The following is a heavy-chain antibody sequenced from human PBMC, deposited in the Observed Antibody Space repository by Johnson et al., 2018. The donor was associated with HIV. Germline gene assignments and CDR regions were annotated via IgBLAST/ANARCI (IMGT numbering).Heavy chain of an antibody. CDR2: ISYDGSNI. J-gene: IGHJ3*02. V-gene: IGHV3-30-3*01. D-gene: IGHD1-26*01. CDR3: ARDRGYSGSYTGAFDI. CDR1: GFTFSSYT. Sequence: QVQLVESGGGVVQPGRSLRLSCAASGFTFSSYTIHWVRQAPGKGLEWVAVISYDGSNILYADSVKCRFTISRDNSKNTLYLQMKSLRAEDTALYYCARDRGYSGSYTGAFDIWGQGTMVTVSS.